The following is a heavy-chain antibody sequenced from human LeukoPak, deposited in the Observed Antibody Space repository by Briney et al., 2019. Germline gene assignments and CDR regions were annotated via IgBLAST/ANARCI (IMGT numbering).Heavy chain of an antibody. Sequence: GGSLRLSCAASGFTFSSCGMHWVRQAPGKGLEWVAVIWYDGSNKYYADSVKGRFTISRDNSKNTLYLQMNSLRAEDTAVYYCARDPAYYYDSSGYYDDWGQGTLVTVSS. CDR2: IWYDGSNK. D-gene: IGHD3-22*01. CDR3: ARDPAYYYDSSGYYDD. CDR1: GFTFSSCG. V-gene: IGHV3-33*01. J-gene: IGHJ1*01.